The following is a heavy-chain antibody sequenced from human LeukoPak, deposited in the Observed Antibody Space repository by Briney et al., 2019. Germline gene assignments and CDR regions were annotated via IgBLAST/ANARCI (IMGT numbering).Heavy chain of an antibody. CDR2: ISPNSGGT. D-gene: IGHD6-19*01. CDR3: ARDDSSDGYDFDY. CDR1: GYTFTGYY. Sequence: ASVKVSCKASGYTFTGYYIHWVRRGPGQGLEWMGWISPNSGGTNSAQKFQGRVSMTRDTSISTAYMELTRLRSDDTAVYYCARDDSSDGYDFDYWGQGTLVTVSS. V-gene: IGHV1-2*02. J-gene: IGHJ4*02.